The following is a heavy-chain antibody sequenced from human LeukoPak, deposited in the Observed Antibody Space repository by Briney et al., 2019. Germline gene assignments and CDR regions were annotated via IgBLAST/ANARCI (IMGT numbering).Heavy chain of an antibody. Sequence: SETLSLTCTVSGGSISSGGYYWSWIRQHPGKGLEWIGYIYYSGTPYYNPSLKSRVTISVATSKNQSSLKLSSVTAADTAVYYCARLSSGSYVYWGRGTLVTVSS. J-gene: IGHJ4*02. D-gene: IGHD3-10*02. V-gene: IGHV4-31*03. CDR1: GGSISSGGYY. CDR3: ARLSSGSYVY. CDR2: IYYSGTP.